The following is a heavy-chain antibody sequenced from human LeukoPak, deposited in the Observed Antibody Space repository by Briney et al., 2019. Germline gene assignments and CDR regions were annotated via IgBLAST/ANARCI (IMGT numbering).Heavy chain of an antibody. V-gene: IGHV4-34*01. CDR2: INHSGST. Sequence: SETLSLTCAVYGGSFSGYYWSWIRQPPGKGLEWIGEINHSGSTNYNPSLKSRVTISVDTSKNQFSLKLSSVTAADTAVYCCASKPYSGGSGSYLNYWGQGTLVTVSS. CDR3: ASKPYSGGSGSYLNY. CDR1: GGSFSGYY. J-gene: IGHJ4*02. D-gene: IGHD3-10*01.